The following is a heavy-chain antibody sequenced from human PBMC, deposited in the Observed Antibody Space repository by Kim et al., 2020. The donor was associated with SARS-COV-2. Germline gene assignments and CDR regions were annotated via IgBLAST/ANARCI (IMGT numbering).Heavy chain of an antibody. CDR3: ARDLHRSSWPSYYYYGMDV. D-gene: IGHD6-13*01. Sequence: ASVKVSCKASGYTFTSYAMNWVRQAPGQGLEWMGWINTNTGNPMYAQGFTGRFVFSLDTSVSTAYLQISSLKAEDTAVYYCARDLHRSSWPSYYYYGMDVWGQGTTVTVSS. CDR2: INTNTGNP. J-gene: IGHJ6*02. CDR1: GYTFTSYA. V-gene: IGHV7-4-1*02.